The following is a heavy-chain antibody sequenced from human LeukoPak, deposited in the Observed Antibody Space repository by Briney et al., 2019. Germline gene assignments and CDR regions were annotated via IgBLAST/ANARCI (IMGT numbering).Heavy chain of an antibody. CDR3: AKLNYGSGSYYNGGAFDI. Sequence: PGGSLRLSCAASGFTFSNYGMHWVRQAPGKGLEWVTFIRYDGDNKYYAHSLKGRFTISRDNSKNTLYLQMNSLRAEDTAVYYCAKLNYGSGSYYNGGAFDIWGQGTMVTVSS. V-gene: IGHV3-30*02. CDR1: GFTFSNYG. D-gene: IGHD3-10*01. J-gene: IGHJ3*02. CDR2: IRYDGDNK.